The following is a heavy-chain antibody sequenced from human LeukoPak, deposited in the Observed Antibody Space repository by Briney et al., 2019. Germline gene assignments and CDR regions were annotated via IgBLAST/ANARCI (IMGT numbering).Heavy chain of an antibody. CDR2: IYTSGST. CDR1: GGSISSYY. J-gene: IGHJ4*02. CDR3: ARATYYYDSSGYYYFFDY. D-gene: IGHD3-22*01. Sequence: PSETLSLTCTVSGGSISSYYWSWIRQPAGKGLEWIGRIYTSGSTNYNPSLKSRVTMSVDTSKNQFSLKLSSVTAADTAVHYCARATYYYDSSGYYYFFDYWGQGTLVTVSS. V-gene: IGHV4-4*07.